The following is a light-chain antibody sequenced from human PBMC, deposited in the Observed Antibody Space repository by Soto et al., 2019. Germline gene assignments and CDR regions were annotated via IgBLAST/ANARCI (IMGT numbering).Light chain of an antibody. V-gene: IGLV1-44*01. Sequence: QSVLTQPPSASGTPGRRLTISCSGHISNIAINSVSWYQQLPGTAPKLLIHSTQQRPSGVPDRFSGSKSGPSASLAISDLQSEDEGDYFCASWDDRLNGPVFGGGTKLTVL. CDR1: ISNIAINS. CDR2: STQ. J-gene: IGLJ2*01. CDR3: ASWDDRLNGPV.